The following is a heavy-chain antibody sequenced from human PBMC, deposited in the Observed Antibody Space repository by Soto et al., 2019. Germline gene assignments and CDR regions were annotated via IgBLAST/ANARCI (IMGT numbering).Heavy chain of an antibody. CDR3: ARGDEMTAVTIFEY. Sequence: SVKVSCKTSGGAFGRYSVSWVRQAPGQGLEWIGGVIPVFNTSNYSLKFQGRVAIFADVSTSTVFMELRSLRSEDTALYYCARGDEMTAVTIFEYWG. V-gene: IGHV1-69*13. CDR1: GGAFGRYS. J-gene: IGHJ4*01. CDR2: VIPVFNTS. D-gene: IGHD4-17*01.